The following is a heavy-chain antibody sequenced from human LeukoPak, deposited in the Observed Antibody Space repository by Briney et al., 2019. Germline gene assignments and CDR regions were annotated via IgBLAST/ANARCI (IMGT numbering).Heavy chain of an antibody. CDR2: INPNSGGT. CDR3: ARDDGYCSGGSCPAFDY. V-gene: IGHV1-2*02. D-gene: IGHD2-15*01. Sequence: WASVKVSCKASGYTFTGYYMHWVRQAPGQGLEWMGWINPNSGGTNYAQKFQGRVTMTRDTSISTAYMELSRLRSDDTAVYYCARDDGYCSGGSCPAFDYWGQGTLVTVSS. CDR1: GYTFTGYY. J-gene: IGHJ4*02.